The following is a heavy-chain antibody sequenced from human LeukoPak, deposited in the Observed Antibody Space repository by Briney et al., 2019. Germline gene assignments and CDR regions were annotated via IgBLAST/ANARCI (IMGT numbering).Heavy chain of an antibody. Sequence: SETLSLTCAVSGGSISSSNWWSWVRQPPGKGLEWIGEIYHSGSTNYNPSLKSRVTISVDTSKNQFSLKLSSVTAADTAVYYCAVCSSTSCYLGDMDVWGKGTTVTVSS. D-gene: IGHD2-2*01. V-gene: IGHV4-4*02. CDR1: GGSISSSNW. CDR3: AVCSSTSCYLGDMDV. CDR2: IYHSGST. J-gene: IGHJ6*03.